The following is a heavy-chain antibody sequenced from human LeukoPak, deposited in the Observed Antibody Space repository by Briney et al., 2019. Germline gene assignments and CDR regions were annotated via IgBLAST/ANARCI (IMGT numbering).Heavy chain of an antibody. CDR3: ARITSTVTTGGFDY. J-gene: IGHJ4*02. Sequence: GRSLRLSCAASGFTFSSYAMHWVRQAPGKGLEWVAVISYDGSNKYYADSVKGRFTISRDNSKNTLYLQMNSLRAEDTAVFYCARITSTVTTGGFDYWGQGTLVTVSS. V-gene: IGHV3-30-3*01. CDR1: GFTFSSYA. CDR2: ISYDGSNK. D-gene: IGHD4-17*01.